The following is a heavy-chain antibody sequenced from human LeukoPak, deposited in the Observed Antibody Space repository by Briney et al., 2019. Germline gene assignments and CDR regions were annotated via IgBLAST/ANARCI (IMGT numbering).Heavy chain of an antibody. CDR1: GYSLTNYW. Sequence: GASLGIYCNCSGYSLTNYWISRVRQMPGTGLEWMGRSDHSDHYANFSPSVQGHVTISVGKYVCRPHLQWSRLYASGAPGCFCSQTRGDYYNSYGMDVWGQGTTVTVSS. CDR2: SDHSDHYA. CDR3: SQTRGDYYNSYGMDV. J-gene: IGHJ6*02. V-gene: IGHV5-10-1*01. D-gene: IGHD7-27*01.